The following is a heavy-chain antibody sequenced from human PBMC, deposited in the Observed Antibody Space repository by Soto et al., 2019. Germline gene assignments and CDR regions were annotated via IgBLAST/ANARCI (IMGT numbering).Heavy chain of an antibody. CDR1: GFTFSSYG. CDR3: ARVGDGGSGSYYGAFDY. V-gene: IGHV3-33*01. Sequence: PGGSLRLSCAASGFTFSSYGMHWVRQAPGKGLEWVAVIWYDGSNKYYADSVKGRFTISRDNSKNTLYLQMNSLRAEDTAVYYCARVGDGGSGSYYGAFDYWGQGTLVTVSS. D-gene: IGHD3-10*01. CDR2: IWYDGSNK. J-gene: IGHJ4*02.